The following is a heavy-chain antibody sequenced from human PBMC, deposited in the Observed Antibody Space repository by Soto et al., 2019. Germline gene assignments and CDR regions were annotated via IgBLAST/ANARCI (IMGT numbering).Heavy chain of an antibody. D-gene: IGHD4-4*01. CDR1: GGSISSGGYY. CDR3: ARESKVYRDVSYYYYGMDV. J-gene: IGHJ6*02. V-gene: IGHV4-31*03. Sequence: SEPLSLTFTVSGGSISSGGYYWSWIRQHPGKGLEWIGYIYYSGSTYYNPSLKSRVTISVDTSKNQFSLKLSSVTAADTAVYYCARESKVYRDVSYYYYGMDVWGQGTTVTVSS. CDR2: IYYSGST.